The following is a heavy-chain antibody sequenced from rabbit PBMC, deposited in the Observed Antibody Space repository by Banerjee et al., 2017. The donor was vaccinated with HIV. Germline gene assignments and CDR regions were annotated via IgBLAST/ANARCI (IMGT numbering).Heavy chain of an antibody. CDR2: INTSSGNT. Sequence: QEQLEESGGDLVKPEGSLTLTCTASGFSFSNKYVMCWVRQAPGKGLEWIACINTSSGNTVYANWAKGPFTISKTSSTTVTLQMTSLTAADTATYFCARYYSYGYAGGTYAANLWGPGTLVTVS. J-gene: IGHJ4*01. CDR1: GFSFSNKYV. V-gene: IGHV1S45*01. D-gene: IGHD6-1*01. CDR3: ARYYSYGYAGGTYAANL.